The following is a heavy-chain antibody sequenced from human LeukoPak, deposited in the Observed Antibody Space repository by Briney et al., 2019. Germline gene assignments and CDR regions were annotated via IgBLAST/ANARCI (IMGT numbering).Heavy chain of an antibody. D-gene: IGHD6-13*01. CDR1: GFTFSTYG. Sequence: PGGSLRLSCAASGFTFSTYGMHWVRQAPGKGLEWVALISYDGSNEYYTASVKGRFTISRDNSKNTLYLQMNSLRAEDTAVYYCARSDVGAAGPEGIDYWGQGTLVTVSS. V-gene: IGHV3-30*03. CDR2: ISYDGSNE. J-gene: IGHJ4*02. CDR3: ARSDVGAAGPEGIDY.